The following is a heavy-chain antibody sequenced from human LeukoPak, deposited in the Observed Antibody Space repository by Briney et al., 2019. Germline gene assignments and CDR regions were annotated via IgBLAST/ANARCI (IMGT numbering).Heavy chain of an antibody. Sequence: PGGSLRLSCAASGFTFSSYAMHWVRQAPGKGLEWVSSISSSSSYIYYADSVKGRFTISRDKAKNSLNLQMNSLRAEDTAVYYCARGTTNLGDCSSTSCPGYDYWGQGTLVTVSS. D-gene: IGHD2-2*01. CDR1: GFTFSSYA. CDR2: ISSSSSYI. V-gene: IGHV3-21*01. J-gene: IGHJ4*02. CDR3: ARGTTNLGDCSSTSCPGYDY.